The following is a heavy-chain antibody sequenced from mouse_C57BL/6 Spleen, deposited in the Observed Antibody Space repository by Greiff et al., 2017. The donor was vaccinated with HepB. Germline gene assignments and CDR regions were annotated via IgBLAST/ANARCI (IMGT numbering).Heavy chain of an antibody. D-gene: IGHD1-1*01. Sequence: QVTLKESGPELVKPGASVKISCKASGYAFSSSWMNWVKQRPGKGLEWIGRIYPGDGDTNYNGKFKGKATLTADKSSSTAYMQLSSLTAEDSAVYFCARHDYGSSYFAYWGQGTRVTVSA. CDR1: GYAFSSSW. J-gene: IGHJ3*01. CDR2: IYPGDGDT. CDR3: ARHDYGSSYFAY. V-gene: IGHV1-82*01.